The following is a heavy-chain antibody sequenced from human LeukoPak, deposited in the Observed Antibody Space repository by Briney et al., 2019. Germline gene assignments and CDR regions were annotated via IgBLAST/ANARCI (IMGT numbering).Heavy chain of an antibody. CDR1: GFTFSSYS. CDR3: ARSGSRAHFIVVVPAANYDY. J-gene: IGHJ4*02. Sequence: GGSLRLSCAASGFTFSSYSMNWVRQAPGKGLEWVSSISSSSSYIYYADSVKGRFTISRDNAKNSLYLQMNSLRAEDTAVYYCARSGSRAHFIVVVPAANYDYWGQGTLVTGSS. D-gene: IGHD2-2*01. V-gene: IGHV3-21*01. CDR2: ISSSSSYI.